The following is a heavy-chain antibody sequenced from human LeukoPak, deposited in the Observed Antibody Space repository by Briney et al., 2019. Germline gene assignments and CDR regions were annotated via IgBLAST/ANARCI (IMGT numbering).Heavy chain of an antibody. CDR1: GGSFSGYY. Sequence: SETLSLTCAVYGGSFSGYYWSWIRQPPGKGLEWIGEINLSGSTNYNPSHKGRVTTSVDTSKKQISLKLSSVTAADTAVYYCCLMIVVEQLTYDYWGREFWSPSPQ. D-gene: IGHD3-22*01. V-gene: IGHV4-34*01. J-gene: IGHJ4*02. CDR2: INLSGST. CDR3: CLMIVVEQLTYDY.